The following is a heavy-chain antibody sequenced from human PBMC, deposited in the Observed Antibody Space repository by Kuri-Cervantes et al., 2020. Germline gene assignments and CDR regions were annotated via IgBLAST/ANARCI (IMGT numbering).Heavy chain of an antibody. D-gene: IGHD1-26*01. J-gene: IGHJ5*02. CDR1: GYTFTSYD. V-gene: IGHV1-8*01. CDR3: ARVGRTALVGASNWFDP. Sequence: ASVNVSCKASGYTFTSYDINWVRQATGQGLEWMGWMNPNSGSTGYAQKFQGRVMITADESTSTAYMELSSLRSEDTAVYYCARVGRTALVGASNWFDPWGQGTLVTVSS. CDR2: MNPNSGST.